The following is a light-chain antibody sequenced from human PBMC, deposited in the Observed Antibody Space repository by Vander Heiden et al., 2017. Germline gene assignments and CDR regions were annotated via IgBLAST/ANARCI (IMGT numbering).Light chain of an antibody. CDR1: SSNIKTNN. CDR3: ASWDDSLNAAL. J-gene: IGLJ2*01. CDR2: TDN. Sequence: SVLTQLPSASGTPGQRVTISCFGSSSNIKTNNVNRYQQLTGSAPKLLIYTDNQRPSGVPDRFSGSKSGSSASLDISGLQSEDEADYYCASWDDSLNAALFGGGTKLTVL. V-gene: IGLV1-44*01.